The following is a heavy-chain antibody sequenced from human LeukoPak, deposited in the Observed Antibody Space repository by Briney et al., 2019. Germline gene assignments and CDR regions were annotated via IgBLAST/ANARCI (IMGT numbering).Heavy chain of an antibody. J-gene: IGHJ4*02. D-gene: IGHD5-18*01. CDR2: IYYSGST. Sequence: GSLRLSCAASGFTFSSYAMSWIRQPPGKGLEWIGYIYYSGSTYYNPSLKSRVTISVDTSKNQFSLKLSSVTAADTAVYYCARSGPVDTAMGSDYWGQGTLVTVSS. CDR1: GFTFSSYA. CDR3: ARSGPVDTAMGSDY. V-gene: IGHV4-59*08.